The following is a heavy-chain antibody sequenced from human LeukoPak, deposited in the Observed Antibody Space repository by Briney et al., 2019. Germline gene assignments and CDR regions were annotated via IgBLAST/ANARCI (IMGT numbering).Heavy chain of an antibody. Sequence: GASVNVSCKTSGYTFTGYYMHWVRQAPGQGLEWMGWINPNSGGTNYAQKFQGRVTMTRDTSISTAYMELSRLRSDDTAVYYCARGSGYCSSTSCYTPGIYYYYYMDVWGKGSTVTVSS. CDR3: ARGSGYCSSTSCYTPGIYYYYYMDV. CDR1: GYTFTGYY. D-gene: IGHD2-2*02. V-gene: IGHV1-2*02. J-gene: IGHJ6*03. CDR2: INPNSGGT.